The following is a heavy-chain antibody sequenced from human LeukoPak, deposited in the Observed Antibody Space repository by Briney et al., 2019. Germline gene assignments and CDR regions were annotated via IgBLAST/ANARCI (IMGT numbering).Heavy chain of an antibody. J-gene: IGHJ5*02. Sequence: GGSLRLSCAASGFSFTNAWMSWVRQPPGKGLEWIGPIKNTVDGGTADYAAPVKGRFTISRDDSKNTLYLQMNSLKTEDTAVYYCTTQAPTEPWGQGVLVTVSS. CDR1: GFSFTNAW. CDR2: IKNTVDGGTA. V-gene: IGHV3-15*01. CDR3: TTQAPTEP.